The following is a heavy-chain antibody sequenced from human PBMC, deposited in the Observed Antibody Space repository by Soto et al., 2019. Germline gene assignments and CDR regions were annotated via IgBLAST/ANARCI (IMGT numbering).Heavy chain of an antibody. CDR1: GFTFSSYE. CDR3: ARDLDYCSGGSCYSPRFYYYYGMDV. D-gene: IGHD2-15*01. CDR2: ISSSGSTI. V-gene: IGHV3-48*03. Sequence: GGSLRLSCAASGFTFSSYEMNWVRQAPGKGLEWVSYISSSGSTIYYADSVKGRFTISRDNAKNSLYLQMNSLRAEDTAVYYCARDLDYCSGGSCYSPRFYYYYGMDVWGQGTTVTVSS. J-gene: IGHJ6*02.